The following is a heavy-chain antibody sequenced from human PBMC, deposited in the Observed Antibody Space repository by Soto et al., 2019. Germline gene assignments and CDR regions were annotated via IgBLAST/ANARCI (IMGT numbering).Heavy chain of an antibody. Sequence: QLQLRESGPGLVKPSETLSLTCTVSGGSISSSTHSWGWIRQPPGKGLEWIGSIYFSGSTYYNPSLKCRVTISVATSKNHVALKLSSVTAAYTAIYYCARSMQWLIQSLDYWGQGTLVTVSS. CDR2: IYFSGST. CDR1: GGSISSSTHS. V-gene: IGHV4-39*01. J-gene: IGHJ4*02. CDR3: ARSMQWLIQSLDY. D-gene: IGHD6-19*01.